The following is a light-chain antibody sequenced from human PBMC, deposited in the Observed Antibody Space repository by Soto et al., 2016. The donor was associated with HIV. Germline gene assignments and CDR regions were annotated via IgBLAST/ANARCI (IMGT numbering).Light chain of an antibody. J-gene: IGKJ1*01. CDR2: DAS. CDR1: QSISTY. V-gene: IGKV1-39*01. Sequence: DIQMTQSPSSLSASVGDRVTITCRASQSISTYLNWYQQKPGRAPKLLIYDASSLQSGVPSRFSGRGSGTDFTLTISSLQHEDLATYYCQQSSRTPRTFGQGTKVDLK. CDR3: QQSSRTPRT.